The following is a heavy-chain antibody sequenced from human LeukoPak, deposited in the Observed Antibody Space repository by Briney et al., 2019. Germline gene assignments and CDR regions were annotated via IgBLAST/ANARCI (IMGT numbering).Heavy chain of an antibody. V-gene: IGHV1-8*01. D-gene: IGHD5-12*01. Sequence: GASVKVSCKASGYTFTSYDINWVRQATGQGLEWMGWMNPNSGNTGYAQKFQGRVTMTRDTSTSTVYMELSSLRSEDTAVYYCAREVRRDGYNFDYWGQGTLVTVSS. J-gene: IGHJ4*02. CDR2: MNPNSGNT. CDR3: AREVRRDGYNFDY. CDR1: GYTFTSYD.